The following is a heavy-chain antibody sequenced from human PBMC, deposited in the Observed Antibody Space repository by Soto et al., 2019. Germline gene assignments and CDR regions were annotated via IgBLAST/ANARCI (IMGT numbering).Heavy chain of an antibody. Sequence: QVQLVQSGTEVKKPGASVKVSCKTSGYTFTSYDINWVRQASGQGLEWMGWMDPNSGVTGYAQKFRDRITLTRDTSLSTAYLELSSVESDDTAVCYFARTVINAGWFEPWGQGTQVIVSP. CDR2: MDPNSGVT. D-gene: IGHD2-21*01. CDR3: ARTVINAGWFEP. V-gene: IGHV1-8*01. J-gene: IGHJ5*02. CDR1: GYTFTSYD.